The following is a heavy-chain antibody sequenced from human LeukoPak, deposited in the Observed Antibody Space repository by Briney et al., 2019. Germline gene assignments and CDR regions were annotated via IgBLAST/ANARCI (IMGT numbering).Heavy chain of an antibody. CDR3: ARGKMVRGAGDWFDP. J-gene: IGHJ5*02. CDR2: ISAYNGNT. D-gene: IGHD3-10*01. Sequence: ASVKVSCKASGYTFTSYGISWVRQAPGQGLEWMGWISAYNGNTNYAQKLQGRVTMTTDTSTSTAYMELRSLRSDDTAVYYCARGKMVRGAGDWFDPWGREPWSPSPQ. V-gene: IGHV1-18*01. CDR1: GYTFTSYG.